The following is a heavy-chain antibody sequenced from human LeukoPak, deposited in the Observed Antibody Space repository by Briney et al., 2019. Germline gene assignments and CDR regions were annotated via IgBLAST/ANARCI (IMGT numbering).Heavy chain of an antibody. V-gene: IGHV3-53*01. CDR2: IYSGGSI. CDR3: ARDYVWGSYRYITY. J-gene: IGHJ4*02. Sequence: GGSLRLSCAASGFTVSSNYMSWVRQAPGKGLDWVSIIYSGGSIYYADSVKGRFTISRDNSKNTLYLQMNSLRAEDTAVYYCARDYVWGSYRYITYWGQGTLVTVSS. CDR1: GFTVSSNY. D-gene: IGHD3-16*02.